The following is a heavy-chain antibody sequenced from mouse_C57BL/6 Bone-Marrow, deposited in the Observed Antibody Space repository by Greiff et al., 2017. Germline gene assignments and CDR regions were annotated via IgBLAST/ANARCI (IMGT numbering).Heavy chain of an antibody. Sequence: VKLQQPGAELVKPGASVKLSCKASGYTFTSYWMHWVKQRPGQGLEWIGMIHPNSGSTNYNEKFKSKATLTVDKSSSTADMQLSRLTSEYSAVYYCAREIYYYGSSYFDYWGQGTTLTVSS. V-gene: IGHV1-64*01. CDR3: AREIYYYGSSYFDY. J-gene: IGHJ2*01. CDR1: GYTFTSYW. D-gene: IGHD1-1*01. CDR2: IHPNSGST.